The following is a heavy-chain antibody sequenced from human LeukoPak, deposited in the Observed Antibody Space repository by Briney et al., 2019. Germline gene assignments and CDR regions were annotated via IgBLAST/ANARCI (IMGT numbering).Heavy chain of an antibody. D-gene: IGHD3-10*01. V-gene: IGHV1-24*01. J-gene: IGHJ3*02. Sequence: ASVKVSCKVSGYTLTELSMHWVRQAPGKGLEWMGGFDPEDGETIYAQKFQGRVTMTEDTSTDTAYMELSSLRSEDTAVYYCATNYYGSGTPVGDAFDIWGQGTMVTVSS. CDR1: GYTLTELS. CDR2: FDPEDGET. CDR3: ATNYYGSGTPVGDAFDI.